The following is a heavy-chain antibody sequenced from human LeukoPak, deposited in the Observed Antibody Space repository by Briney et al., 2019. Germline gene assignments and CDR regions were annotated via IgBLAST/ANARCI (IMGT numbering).Heavy chain of an antibody. CDR1: GFTFSTYD. D-gene: IGHD3-16*01. Sequence: PGGSLRLSCAASGFTFSTYDMHWVRQAPGKGLEWVAVISYGGSNKYYADSVKGRFTISRDNSKNTLYLQMNSLRAEDTAVYYCAKDWAQGGGYWGQGTLVTVSS. CDR3: AKDWAQGGGY. J-gene: IGHJ4*02. V-gene: IGHV3-30*18. CDR2: ISYGGSNK.